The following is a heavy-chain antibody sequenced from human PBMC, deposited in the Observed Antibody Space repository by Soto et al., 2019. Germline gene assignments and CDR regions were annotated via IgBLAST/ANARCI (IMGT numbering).Heavy chain of an antibody. CDR1: GGSISSYY. Sequence: QVQLQEPGPGLVKPSETLSLTCTVSGGSISSYYWSWIRPPPGKGLEWIGYIYYSGSTNYNPSLQSRVTISVDTSKNQFSLKQSSVTAAYTAVYYCARGRGGWFINQLLNAFDIWGQGTMVTVSS. J-gene: IGHJ3*02. CDR3: ARGRGGWFINQLLNAFDI. CDR2: IYYSGST. V-gene: IGHV4-59*01. D-gene: IGHD2-2*01.